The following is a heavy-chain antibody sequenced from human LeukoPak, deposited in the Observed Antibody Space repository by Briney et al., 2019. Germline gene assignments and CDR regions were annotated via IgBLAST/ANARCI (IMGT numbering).Heavy chain of an antibody. D-gene: IGHD1-26*01. V-gene: IGHV4-59*01. J-gene: IGHJ4*02. CDR1: GGSISGYY. CDR2: HYYSASA. Sequence: PSETLCLTCTVSGGSISGYYWSWIRQPPGTGLERIGYHYYSASAYYNPSLKNRVTISIDTSKNEFSLNLSSVTAADTAVYFCARFSPGAMEYYFDYWGRGILVTVSS. CDR3: ARFSPGAMEYYFDY.